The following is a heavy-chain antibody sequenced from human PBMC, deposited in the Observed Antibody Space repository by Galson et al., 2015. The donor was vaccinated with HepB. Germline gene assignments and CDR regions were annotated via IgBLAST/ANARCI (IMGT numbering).Heavy chain of an antibody. CDR1: GFAFSRYG. D-gene: IGHD6-13*01. Sequence: SLRLSCAASGFAFSRYGMSWIRQAPGKGLECVANIKEDGSAKYYVDSVRGRFTISRDNAKNSLYLQVNSLTADDTAVYYCARGRVSLDSWGQGTLVTVSS. J-gene: IGHJ4*02. CDR2: IKEDGSAK. V-gene: IGHV3-7*03. CDR3: ARGRVSLDS.